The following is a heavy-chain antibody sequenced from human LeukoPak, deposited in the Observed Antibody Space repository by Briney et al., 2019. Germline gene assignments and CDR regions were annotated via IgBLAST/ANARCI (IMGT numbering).Heavy chain of an antibody. Sequence: SETLSLTCTVSGGSISSYYWSWIRQPPGKGLEWIGYIYYSGSTNYNPSLKSRVTISVDTSKNQFSLKLSSVTAADTAVYYCARGVYIAARPPRYYFDYWGQGTLVTVSS. CDR2: IYYSGST. D-gene: IGHD6-6*01. CDR1: GGSISSYY. J-gene: IGHJ4*02. CDR3: ARGVYIAARPPRYYFDY. V-gene: IGHV4-59*01.